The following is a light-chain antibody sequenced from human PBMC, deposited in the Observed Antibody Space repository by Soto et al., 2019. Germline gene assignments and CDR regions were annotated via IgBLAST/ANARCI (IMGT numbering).Light chain of an antibody. CDR3: QQYTNWWT. J-gene: IGKJ1*01. CDR1: RSVSSN. Sequence: EIVMTQSPATLSVSPGERDTLSCRASRSVSSNLAWYQKKPGQAPRLLIYGASTRATGIPARFSGSGSGTEFTLTISSLQSEDLAVYYCQQYTNWWTFGQGTRVEIK. V-gene: IGKV3-15*01. CDR2: GAS.